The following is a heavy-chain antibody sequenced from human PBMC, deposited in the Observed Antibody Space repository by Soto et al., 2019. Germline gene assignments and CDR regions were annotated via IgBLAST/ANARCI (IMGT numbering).Heavy chain of an antibody. CDR3: AKASGIAAPSTVALNWFDP. Sequence: QVQLVESGGGVVQPGRSLRLSCAASGFTFSSYGMHWVRQAPGKGLEWVAVISYDGSNKYYADSVKGRFTISRDNSKNTLYLQMNSLRAEDTAVYYCAKASGIAAPSTVALNWFDPWGQGTLVTVSS. J-gene: IGHJ5*02. V-gene: IGHV3-30*18. CDR2: ISYDGSNK. D-gene: IGHD6-13*01. CDR1: GFTFSSYG.